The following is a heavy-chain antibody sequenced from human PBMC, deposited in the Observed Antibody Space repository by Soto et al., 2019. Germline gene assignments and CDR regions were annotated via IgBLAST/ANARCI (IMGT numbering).Heavy chain of an antibody. J-gene: IGHJ4*02. CDR1: GFTFSSYA. V-gene: IGHV3-30-3*01. Sequence: PGGSLRLSCAASGFTFSSYAMHWVRQAPGKGLEWVAVISYDGSNKYYADSVKGRFTISRDNSKNTLYLQMNSLRAEDTAVYYCARASAYCGGDCYDFDYWGQGTLVTVSS. D-gene: IGHD2-21*02. CDR3: ARASAYCGGDCYDFDY. CDR2: ISYDGSNK.